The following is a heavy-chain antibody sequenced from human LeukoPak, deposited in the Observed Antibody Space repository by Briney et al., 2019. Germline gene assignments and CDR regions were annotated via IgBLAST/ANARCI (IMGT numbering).Heavy chain of an antibody. Sequence: SQTLSLTCTVSGGPISSGGYYWSWIRQHPGKGLEWIGYIYYSGSTYYNPSLKSRVTISVDTSKNQFSLKLSSVTAADTAVYYCARELSSSGWPYYFDYWGQGTLVTVSS. V-gene: IGHV4-31*03. J-gene: IGHJ4*02. CDR2: IYYSGST. CDR1: GGPISSGGYY. D-gene: IGHD6-19*01. CDR3: ARELSSSGWPYYFDY.